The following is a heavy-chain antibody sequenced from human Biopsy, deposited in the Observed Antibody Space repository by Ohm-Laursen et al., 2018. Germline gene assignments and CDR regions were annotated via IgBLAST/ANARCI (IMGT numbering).Heavy chain of an antibody. CDR3: AADINVWNVNY. Sequence: ASVNVSCKVSGYTLTELSMHWVRQAPGKGLEWMGGFAPENGKTVYAQNFQARVSMTEDTSTDTAYMELRSLRSEDTAVYYCAADINVWNVNYWGQGTQVTVSS. J-gene: IGHJ4*02. CDR1: GYTLTELS. V-gene: IGHV1-24*01. D-gene: IGHD1-1*01. CDR2: FAPENGKT.